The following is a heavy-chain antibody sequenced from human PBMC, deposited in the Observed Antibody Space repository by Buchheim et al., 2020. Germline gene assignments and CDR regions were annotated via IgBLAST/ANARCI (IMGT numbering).Heavy chain of an antibody. CDR2: ISASGGRT. Sequence: EVQLLESGGGLVQPGGSLRLSCAASGFTFSSYAMSWVRQAPGKGLAWVSGISASGGRTNYADSVKGRFTISRDNSKHTLYLQMNSLRAEDTAVYYCAKHMITFGGVIVPLDYWGQGAL. J-gene: IGHJ4*02. CDR1: GFTFSSYA. CDR3: AKHMITFGGVIVPLDY. D-gene: IGHD3-16*02. V-gene: IGHV3-23*01.